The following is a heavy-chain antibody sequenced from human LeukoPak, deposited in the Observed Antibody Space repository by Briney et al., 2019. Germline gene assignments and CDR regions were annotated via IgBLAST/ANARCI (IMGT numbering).Heavy chain of an antibody. J-gene: IGHJ4*02. CDR2: IKQDGSEK. CDR3: AKGHYYDFWSGYFS. V-gene: IGHV3-7*03. Sequence: GGSLRLSCAASGFTFSSYWMSWVRQAPGKGLEWVANIKQDGSEKYYVDSVKGRFTISRDNAKNSLYLQMNSLRAEDTALYYCAKGHYYDFWSGYFSWGQGTLVTVSS. CDR1: GFTFSSYW. D-gene: IGHD3-3*01.